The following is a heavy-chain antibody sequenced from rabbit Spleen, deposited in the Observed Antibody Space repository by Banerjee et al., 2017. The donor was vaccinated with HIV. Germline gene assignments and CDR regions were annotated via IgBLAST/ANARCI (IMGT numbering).Heavy chain of an antibody. CDR1: GVSFSGSSY. CDR3: ARDTSSSFSSYGMDL. D-gene: IGHD1-1*01. V-gene: IGHV1S40*01. Sequence: QSLEESGGGLVKPGASLTLTCIASGVSFSGSSYICWVRQAPGKGLEWIACIDAGSSGFTYFATWAKGRFTCSKTSSTTVTLQMTRLTAADTATYFCARDTSSSFSSYGMDLWGPGTLVTVS. J-gene: IGHJ6*01. CDR2: IDAGSSGFT.